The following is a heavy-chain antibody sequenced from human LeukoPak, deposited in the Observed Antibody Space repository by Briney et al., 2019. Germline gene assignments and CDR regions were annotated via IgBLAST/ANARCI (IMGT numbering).Heavy chain of an antibody. J-gene: IGHJ4*02. CDR1: GYTFTSYY. CDR3: AGAYGDYVGGQDY. D-gene: IGHD4-17*01. Sequence: ASVKVSCKASGYTFTSYYMHGVRQAPGQGLEWMGWINPNSGGTNYAQKFQGRVTMTRDTSISTAYMELSRLRSDDTAVYYCAGAYGDYVGGQDYWGQGTLVTVSS. V-gene: IGHV1-2*02. CDR2: INPNSGGT.